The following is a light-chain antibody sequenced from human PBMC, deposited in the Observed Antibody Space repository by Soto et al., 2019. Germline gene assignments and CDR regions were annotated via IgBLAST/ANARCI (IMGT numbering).Light chain of an antibody. CDR1: NIDVDAYKY. V-gene: IGLV2-14*01. Sequence: QSVLAQPASVTGTPGQSITISCTTSNIDVDAYKYISWYRQHPGEAPKIIIYGVSNRPSGTSNRFSASKSSNTASLTISGPQTEDEAEYFGSTYTGEHCVFGRGTKVTV. CDR3: STYTGEHCV. CDR2: GVS. J-gene: IGLJ1*01.